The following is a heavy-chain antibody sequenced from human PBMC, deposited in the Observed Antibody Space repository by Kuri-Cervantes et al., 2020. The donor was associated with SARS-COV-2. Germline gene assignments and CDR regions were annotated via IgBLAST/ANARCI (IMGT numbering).Heavy chain of an antibody. CDR2: IYYSGST. CDR1: GGSISSSSYY. D-gene: IGHD3-9*01. CDR3: ARILRRYYYGMDV. Sequence: SETLSLTCTVSGGSISSSSYYWGWIRQPPGKGLEWIGSIYYSGSTNYNPSLKSRVTIPVDTSKNQFSLKLSSVTAADTAVYYCARILRRYYYGMDVWGQGTTVTVSS. J-gene: IGHJ6*02. V-gene: IGHV4-39*07.